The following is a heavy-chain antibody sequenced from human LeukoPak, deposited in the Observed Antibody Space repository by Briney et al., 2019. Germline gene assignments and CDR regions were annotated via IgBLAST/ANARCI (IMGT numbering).Heavy chain of an antibody. V-gene: IGHV3-7*01. CDR3: AMTHYDDGSAYRSLDY. CDR2: IKPDGGEK. D-gene: IGHD3-22*01. J-gene: IGHJ4*02. CDR1: GFTFSNYW. Sequence: GGSLRLSCAASGFTFSNYWMTWVRQAPGKGLEWVANIKPDGGEKYSVDSVEGRFTISRDNAKNPLYMQMNSLRAEDTALYYCAMTHYDDGSAYRSLDYWGQGTLVTVSS.